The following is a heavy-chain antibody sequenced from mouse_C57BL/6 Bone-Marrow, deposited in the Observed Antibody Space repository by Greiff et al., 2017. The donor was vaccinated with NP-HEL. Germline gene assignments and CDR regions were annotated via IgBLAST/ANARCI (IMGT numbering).Heavy chain of an antibody. CDR1: GFTFSDYY. CDR3: ARGRDWFAY. J-gene: IGHJ3*01. Sequence: EVMLVESGGGLVQPGGSLKLSCAASGFTFSDYYMYWVRQTPEKRLEWVAYISNGGGSTYYPDTVKGRFTISRDNAKNTLYLQMSRLKSEETAVYYCARGRDWFAYWGQGTLVTVSA. V-gene: IGHV5-12*01. CDR2: ISNGGGST.